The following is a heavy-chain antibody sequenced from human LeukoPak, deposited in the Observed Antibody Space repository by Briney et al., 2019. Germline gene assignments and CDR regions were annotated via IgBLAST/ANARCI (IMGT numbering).Heavy chain of an antibody. D-gene: IGHD4-17*01. CDR1: GYTFTSYA. CDR2: INTNTGNP. V-gene: IGHV7-4-1*02. J-gene: IGHJ4*02. CDR3: ARDGDDYGDLRLDY. Sequence: DSVKVSCKASGYTFTSYAMNWVRQAPGQGLEWMGWINTNTGNPTYAQGFTGRFVFSLDTSVSTAYLQISSLKAEDTAVYYCARDGDDYGDLRLDYWGQGTLVTVSS.